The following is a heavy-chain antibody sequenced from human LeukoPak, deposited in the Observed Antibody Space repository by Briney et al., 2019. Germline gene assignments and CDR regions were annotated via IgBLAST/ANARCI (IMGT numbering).Heavy chain of an antibody. V-gene: IGHV3-23*01. D-gene: IGHD1-26*01. CDR2: ISGSGGNT. Sequence: GGSLRLSCAASGFTFSNYAMSWVRQAPEKGLEWVSAISGSGGNTYYADSVKGRFTISRDNSKNTLYLQMNSLRAEDTAVYYCVREQATGATNEYFQHWGQGTLVTVSS. J-gene: IGHJ1*01. CDR3: VREQATGATNEYFQH. CDR1: GFTFSNYA.